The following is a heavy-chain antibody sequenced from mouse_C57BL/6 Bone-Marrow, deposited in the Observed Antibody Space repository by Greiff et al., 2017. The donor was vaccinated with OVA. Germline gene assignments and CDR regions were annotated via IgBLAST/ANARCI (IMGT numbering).Heavy chain of an antibody. CDR1: GFTFSDYG. CDR2: ISNLAYSI. CDR3: ARWLLPYYYAMDY. J-gene: IGHJ4*01. V-gene: IGHV5-15*01. Sequence: EVQLVKSGGGLVQPGGSLKLSCAASGFTFSDYGMAWVRQAPRKGPEWVAFISNLAYSIYYADTVTGRFTISRENAKNTLYLEMSSLRSEDTAMYYCARWLLPYYYAMDYWGQGTSVTVSS. D-gene: IGHD2-3*01.